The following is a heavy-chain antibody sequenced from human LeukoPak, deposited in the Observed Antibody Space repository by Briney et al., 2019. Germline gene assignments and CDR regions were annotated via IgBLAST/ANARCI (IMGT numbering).Heavy chain of an antibody. Sequence: PSETLSLTCTVSGGSISSYYWSWIRQPPGKGLEWIGYIYYSGSTNYKPSLKSRVTISVDTSKNQFSLKLNSVTAADTAVYYCARHGEVVPAAGLMYNWFDPWGQGTLVTVSS. CDR2: IYYSGST. CDR1: GGSISSYY. D-gene: IGHD2-2*01. V-gene: IGHV4-59*08. CDR3: ARHGEVVPAAGLMYNWFDP. J-gene: IGHJ5*02.